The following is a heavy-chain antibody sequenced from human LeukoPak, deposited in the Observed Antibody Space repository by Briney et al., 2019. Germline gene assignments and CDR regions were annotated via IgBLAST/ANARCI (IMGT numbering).Heavy chain of an antibody. CDR2: IIPIFGTA. CDR3: ASTRSSSYYYYMDV. D-gene: IGHD6-6*01. Sequence: ASVKVSCKASGGTFSSYAISWVRQAPGQGLEWMGGIIPIFGTANYAQKFQGRVTITTDESTSTAYMELSSLRSEDTAVYYCASTRSSSYYYYMDVWGKGTTVTVSS. CDR1: GGTFSSYA. V-gene: IGHV1-69*05. J-gene: IGHJ6*03.